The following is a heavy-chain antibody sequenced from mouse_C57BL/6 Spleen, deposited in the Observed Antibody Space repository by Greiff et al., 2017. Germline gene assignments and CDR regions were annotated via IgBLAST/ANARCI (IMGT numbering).Heavy chain of an antibody. CDR2: IHPNSGST. V-gene: IGHV1-64*01. J-gene: IGHJ4*01. CDR3: ASWDPYYYAMDY. Sequence: VQLQQSGAELVKPGASVKLSCKASGYTFTSYWMHWVKQRPGQGLEWIGMIHPNSGSTNYNEKFKSKATLTVDKSSSTAYMQLSSLTSEDSAVYYCASWDPYYYAMDYWGQGTSVTVSS. D-gene: IGHD4-1*01. CDR1: GYTFTSYW.